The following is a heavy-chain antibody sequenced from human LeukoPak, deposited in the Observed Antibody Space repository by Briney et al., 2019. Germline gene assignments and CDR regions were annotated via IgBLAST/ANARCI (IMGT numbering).Heavy chain of an antibody. CDR2: IYYSGST. Sequence: SETLSLTCTVSGGSISSYYWSWIRQPPGKGLEWIGYIYYSGSTNYNPSLKSRVTISVDTSKNQFSLKLSSVTAADTAVYYCARALSGSYPFDYWGQGTQVTVSS. CDR3: ARALSGSYPFDY. V-gene: IGHV4-59*01. J-gene: IGHJ4*02. CDR1: GGSISSYY. D-gene: IGHD1-26*01.